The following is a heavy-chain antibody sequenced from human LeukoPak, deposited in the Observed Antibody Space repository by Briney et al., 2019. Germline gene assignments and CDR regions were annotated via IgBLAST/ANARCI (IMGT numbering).Heavy chain of an antibody. D-gene: IGHD3-3*01. V-gene: IGHV4-30-2*01. J-gene: IGHJ1*01. CDR3: ARHPHYDFWSGTAA. Sequence: KPSETLSLTCTVSGGSISSGGYYWSWIRQPPGKGLEWIGYIYHSGSTYYNPSLKSRVTISVDRSKNQFSLKLSSVTAADTAVYYCARHPHYDFWSGTAAWGQGTLVTVSS. CDR2: IYHSGST. CDR1: GGSISSGGYY.